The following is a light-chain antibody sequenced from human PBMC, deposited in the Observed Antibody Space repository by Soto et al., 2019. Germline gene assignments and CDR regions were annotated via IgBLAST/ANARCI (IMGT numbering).Light chain of an antibody. CDR2: ANS. Sequence: QSVLTQPPSVSGAPGQRVTISCTGSSSNIGAGYDVHWYQQLPGTAPKLLIYANSNRPSGFPGRFSVSKSGTSASLAITGLQAEDEADYYCQSYDSSLSGYVFGTGTKLTVL. J-gene: IGLJ1*01. CDR3: QSYDSSLSGYV. CDR1: SSNIGAGYD. V-gene: IGLV1-40*01.